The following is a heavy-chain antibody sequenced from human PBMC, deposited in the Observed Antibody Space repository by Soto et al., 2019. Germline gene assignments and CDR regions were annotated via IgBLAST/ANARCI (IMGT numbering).Heavy chain of an antibody. CDR1: GFTVSSNY. CDR3: ARDIVTTLAARPLYYYYIYV. V-gene: IGHV3-53*04. D-gene: IGHD6-6*01. J-gene: IGHJ6*03. Sequence: PGGSLRLSCAASGFTVSSNYMSWVRQAPGKGLEWVSVIYSGGSTYYADSVKGRFTISRHNSKNTLYLQMNSLRAVDTAVYYCARDIVTTLAARPLYYYYIYVWGKGTTVTVSS. CDR2: IYSGGST.